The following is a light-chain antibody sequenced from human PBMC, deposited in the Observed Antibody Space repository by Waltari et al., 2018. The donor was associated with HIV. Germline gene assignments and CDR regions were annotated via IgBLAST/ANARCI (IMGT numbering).Light chain of an antibody. J-gene: IGKJ5*01. CDR1: QSVSSY. CDR2: GAS. V-gene: IGKV3-11*01. Sequence: EIVLTQSPATLSLSPGERATLSCRASQSVSSYLAWLQQKPCQAPRLLIYGASNRATGIPARFSGSGSGTDYTLTISSLEPEDFAVYYCQQRSNWPITFGQGTRLEIK. CDR3: QQRSNWPIT.